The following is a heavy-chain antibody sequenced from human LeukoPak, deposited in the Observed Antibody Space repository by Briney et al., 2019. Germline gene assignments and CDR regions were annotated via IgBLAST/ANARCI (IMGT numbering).Heavy chain of an antibody. CDR1: GGSFSGYY. CDR3: ARWGYGDSDH. CDR2: INHSGST. V-gene: IGHV4-34*01. Sequence: PSETLSLTCAVYGGSFSGYYWSWIRQPPGKGLEWIGEINHSGSTNYNPSLKSRVTISVDTSKNQFSLKLSSVTAADTAVYYCARWGYGDSDHWGHGTLVTVSS. D-gene: IGHD4-17*01. J-gene: IGHJ4*01.